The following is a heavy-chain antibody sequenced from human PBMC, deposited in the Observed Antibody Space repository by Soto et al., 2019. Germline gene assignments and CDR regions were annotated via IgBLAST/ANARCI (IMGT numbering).Heavy chain of an antibody. CDR1: GFTFSSYG. J-gene: IGHJ6*02. CDR3: AREGVVPAASGYYYYYGMDV. V-gene: IGHV3-33*01. CDR2: IWYDGSNK. D-gene: IGHD2-2*01. Sequence: QVQLVESGGGVVQPGRSLRLSCAASGFTFSSYGMRWVRQAPGKGLEWVAVIWYDGSNKYYADSVKGRFTISRDNSKNTLYLQMNSLRAEDTAVYYCAREGVVPAASGYYYYYGMDVWGQGTTVTVSS.